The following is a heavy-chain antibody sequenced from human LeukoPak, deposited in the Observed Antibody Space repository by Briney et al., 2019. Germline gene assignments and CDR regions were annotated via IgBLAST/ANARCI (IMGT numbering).Heavy chain of an antibody. Sequence: PGRSLRLSCAASGFTFSTYAMHWVRQAPGKGLEWVAVISYDGSNKYYADSVKGRFTISRDNPKNTLYLQMNSLRAEDTAVYYCARDLKADGYNYDYFDYWGQGTLVTVSS. CDR1: GFTFSTYA. D-gene: IGHD5-24*01. V-gene: IGHV3-30-3*01. CDR2: ISYDGSNK. CDR3: ARDLKADGYNYDYFDY. J-gene: IGHJ4*02.